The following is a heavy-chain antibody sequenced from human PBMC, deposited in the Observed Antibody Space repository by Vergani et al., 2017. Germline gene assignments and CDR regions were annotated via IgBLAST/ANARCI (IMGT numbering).Heavy chain of an antibody. CDR1: GFSIDNGYY. V-gene: IGHV4-38-2*01. Sequence: QVQLQESGPGLVKPSETLSLTCAVSGFSIDNGYYWDWIRQPPGKGLEWIGSIYRTGRTHFNPSLKSRVTISVDTSNNHFSLRLNSLTDADTAVYYCARRSGIVYDIFSGTQYFFDFWGQGTLVTVSS. CDR3: ARRSGIVYDIFSGTQYFFDF. J-gene: IGHJ4*02. D-gene: IGHD3-9*01. CDR2: IYRTGRT.